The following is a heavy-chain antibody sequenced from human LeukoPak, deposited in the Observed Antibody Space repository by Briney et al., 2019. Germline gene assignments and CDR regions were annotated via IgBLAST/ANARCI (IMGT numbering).Heavy chain of an antibody. CDR1: GFTFSNYG. D-gene: IGHD4-11*01. CDR3: AKGQYFYYFDY. CDR2: ISGSGGTT. Sequence: GGFLRLSCAASGFTFSNYGMSWVRQAPGKGLEWVSGISGSGGTTYYADSVKGRFTISRDNSKNTLYLQMNSLRAEDTAVYYCAKGQYFYYFDYWGQGTLVTVSS. V-gene: IGHV3-23*01. J-gene: IGHJ4*02.